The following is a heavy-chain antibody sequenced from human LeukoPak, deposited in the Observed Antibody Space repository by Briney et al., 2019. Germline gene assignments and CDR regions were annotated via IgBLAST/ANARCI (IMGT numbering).Heavy chain of an antibody. Sequence: GGSLRLSCAASGFTFSNYWMNWVRQAPGKGLEWVANIKQDGSEKYYVDSVKGRFTISRDNAKNSLYLQMNSLRAEDTAVYYCAKVGKTENYYGSGRFSYYYYMDVWGKGTTVTISS. CDR2: IKQDGSEK. CDR3: AKVGKTENYYGSGRFSYYYYMDV. CDR1: GFTFSNYW. J-gene: IGHJ6*03. D-gene: IGHD3-10*01. V-gene: IGHV3-7*01.